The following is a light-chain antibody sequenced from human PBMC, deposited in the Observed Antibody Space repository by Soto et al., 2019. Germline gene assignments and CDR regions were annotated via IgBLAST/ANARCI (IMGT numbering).Light chain of an antibody. J-gene: IGLJ3*02. CDR3: AAWDDPLSFWV. CDR2: RNN. CDR1: SSNIGSNY. V-gene: IGLV1-47*01. Sequence: QPVLTQPPSASGTPGQRVTISCSGSSSNIGSNYVYWYQQLPGTAPKLLIYRNNQRSLGVPDRFSGSKSGTSASLAISGLRSEDEADYYCAAWDDPLSFWVFGGGTKLTVL.